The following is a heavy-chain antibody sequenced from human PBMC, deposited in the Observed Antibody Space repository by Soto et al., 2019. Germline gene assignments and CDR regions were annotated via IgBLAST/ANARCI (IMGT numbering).Heavy chain of an antibody. Sequence: SVKVSCKASGFTFTSSAVQWVRQARGQRLEWIGWIVVGSGNTNYAQKFQERVTITRDMSTSTAYMELSSLRSEATAVHYCEAPYASSGYVDYWGQGTLATVSS. CDR3: EAPYASSGYVDY. CDR1: GFTFTSSA. J-gene: IGHJ4*02. D-gene: IGHD3-22*01. V-gene: IGHV1-58*01. CDR2: IVVGSGNT.